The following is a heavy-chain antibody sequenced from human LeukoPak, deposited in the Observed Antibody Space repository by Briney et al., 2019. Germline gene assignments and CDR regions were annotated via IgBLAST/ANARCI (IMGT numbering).Heavy chain of an antibody. CDR2: IIPIFGTA. J-gene: IGHJ4*02. V-gene: IGHV1-69*13. CDR3: ARAAQYYYYDSSGYYYPDY. CDR1: GYTFTSYA. D-gene: IGHD3-22*01. Sequence: GASVKVSCKASGYTFTSYAISWVRQAPGQGLEWMGGIIPIFGTANYAQKFQGRVTITADESTSTAYMELSSLRSEDTAVYYCARAAQYYYYDSSGYYYPDYWGQGTLVTVSS.